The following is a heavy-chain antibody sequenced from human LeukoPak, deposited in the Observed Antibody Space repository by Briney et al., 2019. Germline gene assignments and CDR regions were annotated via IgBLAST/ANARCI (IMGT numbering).Heavy chain of an antibody. CDR1: GGSISSSSYY. CDR3: ARHYVLRYFDWLGLPDY. V-gene: IGHV4-39*01. D-gene: IGHD3-9*01. Sequence: WETLSLTCTVSGGSISSSSYYWGWIRQPPGKGLEWIGSIYYSGSTYYNPSLKSRVTISVDTSKNQFSLKLSSVTAADTAVYYCARHYVLRYFDWLGLPDYWGQGTLVTVSS. J-gene: IGHJ4*02. CDR2: IYYSGST.